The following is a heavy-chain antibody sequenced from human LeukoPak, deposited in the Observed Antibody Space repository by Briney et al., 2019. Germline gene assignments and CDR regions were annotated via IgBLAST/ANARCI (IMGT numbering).Heavy chain of an antibody. Sequence: SVKVSCKASGGTFSSYAISWVRQAPGQGLKWMGGIIPIFGTANYAQKFQGRVTITADESTSTAYMELSSLRSEDTAVYYCANHRVLGYCSSTSCYAGFDYWGQGTLVTVSS. CDR3: ANHRVLGYCSSTSCYAGFDY. CDR1: GGTFSSYA. CDR2: IIPIFGTA. V-gene: IGHV1-69*13. J-gene: IGHJ4*02. D-gene: IGHD2-2*01.